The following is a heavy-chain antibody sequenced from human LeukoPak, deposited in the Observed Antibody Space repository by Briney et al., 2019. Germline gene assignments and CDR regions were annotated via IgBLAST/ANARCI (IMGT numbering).Heavy chain of an antibody. CDR2: VKEDGSDK. J-gene: IGHJ4*02. V-gene: IGHV3-7*02. CDR3: AKAKIGCSSGWDH. Sequence: GGSLRLSCAASGFTFSASWMTWVRQAPGKGLEWVAKVKEDGSDKYYVDSVKGRFTISRDNAKNSLYLQMNSLRAEDTAVYYCAKAKIGCSSGWDHWGQGTLVTVSS. CDR1: GFTFSASW. D-gene: IGHD6-19*01.